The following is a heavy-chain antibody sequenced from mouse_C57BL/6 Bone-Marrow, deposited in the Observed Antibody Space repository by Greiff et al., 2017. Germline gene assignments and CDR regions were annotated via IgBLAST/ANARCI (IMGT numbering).Heavy chain of an antibody. CDR1: GFTFSDYY. CDR2: ISNGGGST. V-gene: IGHV5-12*01. CDR3: ARPPQSGVRYFDF. J-gene: IGHJ1*03. Sequence: DVQLVESGGGLVQPGGSLKLSCAASGFTFSDYYMYWVRQTPEKRLEWVAYISNGGGSTYYPDTVKGRFTISRDNAKNTLYLQMSSLKSEDTAMYYCARPPQSGVRYFDFWGTGTAVTVSS.